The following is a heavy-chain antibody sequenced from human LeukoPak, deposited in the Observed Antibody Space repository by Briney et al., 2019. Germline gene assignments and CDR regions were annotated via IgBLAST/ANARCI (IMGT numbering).Heavy chain of an antibody. CDR1: GFTFDDYA. Sequence: PGRSLRLSCAASGFTFDDYAMSWVRQAPGKGLEWVSAISGSGGSTYYADSVKGRFTISRDNSKNTLYLQMNSLRAEDTAVYYCAKDVSIGVVVPAAIGYWGQGTLVTVSS. J-gene: IGHJ4*02. V-gene: IGHV3-23*01. D-gene: IGHD2-2*02. CDR3: AKDVSIGVVVPAAIGY. CDR2: ISGSGGST.